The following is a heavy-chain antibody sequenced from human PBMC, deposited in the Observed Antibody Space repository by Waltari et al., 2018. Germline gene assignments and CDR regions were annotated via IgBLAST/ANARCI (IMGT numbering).Heavy chain of an antibody. CDR1: GGTFSSYA. V-gene: IGHV1-69*13. J-gene: IGHJ6*02. CDR3: ARETRMYSGMDV. Sequence: QVQLVQSGAEGTKPGSSVKVDCKASGGTFSSYAISWVRQAPGQGLEWMGGIIPIFGTANYAQKFQGRVTITADESTSTAYMELSSLRSEDTAVYYCARETRMYSGMDVWGQGTTVTVSS. D-gene: IGHD1-26*01. CDR2: IIPIFGTA.